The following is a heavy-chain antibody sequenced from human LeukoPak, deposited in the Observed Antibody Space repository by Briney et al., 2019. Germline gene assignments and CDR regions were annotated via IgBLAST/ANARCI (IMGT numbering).Heavy chain of an antibody. CDR1: GGSISSSSYY. D-gene: IGHD6-13*01. J-gene: IGHJ3*02. CDR3: ARQAIAAPRCFDI. Sequence: SETLSLTCTVSGGSISSSSYYWGWIRQPPGKGLEWIGSMYYSGSTYYNPSLKSRVTISVDTSKNQFSLKLSSVTAADTAVYYCARQAIAAPRCFDIWGQGTMVTVSS. CDR2: MYYSGST. V-gene: IGHV4-39*07.